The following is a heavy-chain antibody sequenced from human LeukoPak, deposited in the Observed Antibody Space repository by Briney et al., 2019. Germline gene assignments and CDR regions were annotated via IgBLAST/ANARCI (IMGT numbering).Heavy chain of an antibody. CDR1: GFTFSSYA. J-gene: IGHJ4*02. D-gene: IGHD3-22*01. V-gene: IGHV3-23*01. CDR2: ISGSGGST. CDR3: ANSRLSITMMLLDY. Sequence: AGGSLRLSCAASGFTFSSYAMSWVRQAPGKGLEWVSAISGSGGSTYYADSVKGRFTISRDNSKNTLYLQMNSLRAEDTAAYYCANSRLSITMMLLDYWGQGTLVTVSS.